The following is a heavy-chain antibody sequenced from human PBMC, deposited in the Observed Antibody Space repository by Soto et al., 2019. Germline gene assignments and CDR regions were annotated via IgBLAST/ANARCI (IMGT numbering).Heavy chain of an antibody. CDR2: IVVGSGNT. CDR1: GFTFTSSA. Sequence: SVKVSCKASGFTFTSSAVQWVRQARGQRLEWIGWIVVGSGNTNYAQKFQERVTITRDMSTSTAYMELSSLRSEDTAVYYCAAGKAIYNAYSSSPCYYGTDVWGQGTTATV. V-gene: IGHV1-58*01. CDR3: AAGKAIYNAYSSSPCYYGTDV. D-gene: IGHD6-6*01. J-gene: IGHJ6*02.